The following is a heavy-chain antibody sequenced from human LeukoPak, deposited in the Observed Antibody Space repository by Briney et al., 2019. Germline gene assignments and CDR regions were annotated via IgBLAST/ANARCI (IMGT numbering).Heavy chain of an antibody. Sequence: GGSLRLSCAASGFTFSGYAMSWVRQAPGKGLEWVSAISGSGRSTYYADSVRGRFTISRDNAKNPLYLQMNSLRAEDSAVYYCARDAVVAARHFDYWGQGSLVTVSS. D-gene: IGHD6-6*01. J-gene: IGHJ4*02. CDR3: ARDAVVAARHFDY. V-gene: IGHV3-23*01. CDR2: ISGSGRST. CDR1: GFTFSGYA.